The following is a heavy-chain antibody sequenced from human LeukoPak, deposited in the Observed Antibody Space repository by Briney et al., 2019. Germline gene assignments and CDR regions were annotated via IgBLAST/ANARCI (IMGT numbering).Heavy chain of an antibody. Sequence: ASVKVSCKASGYTFNSYDINWVRQATGQGLEWMGWMNPNSGNTGYAQKFQGRVTITRNTSISTAYMELSSLRSEDTAVYYCARGLRSTMVRGVHKYYYYMDVWGKGTTVTVSS. V-gene: IGHV1-8*03. CDR2: MNPNSGNT. J-gene: IGHJ6*03. CDR3: ARGLRSTMVRGVHKYYYYMDV. CDR1: GYTFNSYD. D-gene: IGHD3-10*01.